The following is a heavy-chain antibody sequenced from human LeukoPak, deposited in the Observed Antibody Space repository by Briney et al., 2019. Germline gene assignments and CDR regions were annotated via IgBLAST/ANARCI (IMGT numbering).Heavy chain of an antibody. Sequence: RGSLRLSCAASGFTFSSYWMHWVRQVPGKGLVWVSHINTDGGSTSYADSVKGRFTISRDNAKNTVYLQMNSLRAEDTAVYYCARGLIVTTVVHVFWGQGTLVTVSS. CDR3: ARGLIVTTVVHVF. CDR2: INTDGGST. CDR1: GFTFSSYW. J-gene: IGHJ4*02. D-gene: IGHD4-23*01. V-gene: IGHV3-74*01.